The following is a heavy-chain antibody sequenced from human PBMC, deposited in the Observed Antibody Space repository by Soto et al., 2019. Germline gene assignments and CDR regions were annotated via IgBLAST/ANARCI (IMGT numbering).Heavy chain of an antibody. D-gene: IGHD3-16*02. CDR2: IYYSGST. CDR3: ARAGMITFGGVIVTPNNWFDP. J-gene: IGHJ5*02. Sequence: SETLSLTCTVSGGSISSGGYYWSWIRQHPGKGLEWIGYIYYSGSTYYNPSLKSRVTISVDTSKNQFSLKLSSVTAADTAVYYCARAGMITFGGVIVTPNNWFDPWGQGTLVTVSS. CDR1: GGSISSGGYY. V-gene: IGHV4-31*03.